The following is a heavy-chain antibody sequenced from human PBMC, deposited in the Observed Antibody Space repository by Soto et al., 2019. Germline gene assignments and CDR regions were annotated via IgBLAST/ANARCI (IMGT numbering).Heavy chain of an antibody. J-gene: IGHJ6*02. D-gene: IGHD6-13*01. Sequence: SLTKRDPYTVAWGNIGGHCWRWIRKTKGKGLEWIGYIYYSGSTSYNPSLKSRVTISVDTSKNQFSLKLSSVTAADTAVYYCARDFSSSWYGGATNYYYYGMDVWGQGITVTVSS. V-gene: IGHV4-59*11. CDR2: IYYSGST. CDR3: ARDFSSSWYGGATNYYYYGMDV. CDR1: WGNIGGHC.